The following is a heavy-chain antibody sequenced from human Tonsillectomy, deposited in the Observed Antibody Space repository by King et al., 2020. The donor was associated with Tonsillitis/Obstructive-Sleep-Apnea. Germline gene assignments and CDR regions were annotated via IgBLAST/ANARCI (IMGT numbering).Heavy chain of an antibody. CDR3: ALGWDYQHSDCYSPPNWFDP. J-gene: IGHJ5*02. Sequence: VQLVESGGGLVQPGGSLRLSCAASGFTFSSPAMTWVRQAPGKGLEWVSTISDGAGDTYYADSVKGRFTISRDNSKNTLYLQMKSLRNEDTAVYYFALGWDYQHSDCYSPPNWFDPWGQGTLVTVSS. CDR1: GFTFSSPA. CDR2: ISDGAGDT. D-gene: IGHD2-21*01. V-gene: IGHV3-23*04.